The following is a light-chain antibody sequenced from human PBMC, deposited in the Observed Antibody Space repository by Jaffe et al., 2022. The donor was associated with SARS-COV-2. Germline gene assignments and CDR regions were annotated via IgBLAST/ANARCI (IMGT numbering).Light chain of an antibody. J-gene: IGLJ2*01. CDR2: EVS. CDR1: SSDVGGYNF. V-gene: IGLV2-14*01. Sequence: QSALTQPASVSGSPGQSITISCTGTSSDVGGYNFVSWFQHHPGKAPKLMIYEVSNRPSGVSNRFSGSKSGSTASLTISGLQAEDEADYYCSSFTSRSTVLFGGGTRLTVL. CDR3: SSFTSRSTVL.